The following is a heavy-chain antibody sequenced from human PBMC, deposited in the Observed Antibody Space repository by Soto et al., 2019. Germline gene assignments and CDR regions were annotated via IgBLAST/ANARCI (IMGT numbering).Heavy chain of an antibody. CDR1: GGTFSSYA. CDR2: IIPIFGTA. Sequence: ASVKVSCKASGGTFSSYASSWVRQAPGQGLEWMGGIIPIFGTANYAQKFQGRVTITADESTSTAYMELSSLRSEDTAVYYCARGLKAGLLEWLPLDYWGQGTLVTVSS. D-gene: IGHD3-3*01. V-gene: IGHV1-69*13. CDR3: ARGLKAGLLEWLPLDY. J-gene: IGHJ4*02.